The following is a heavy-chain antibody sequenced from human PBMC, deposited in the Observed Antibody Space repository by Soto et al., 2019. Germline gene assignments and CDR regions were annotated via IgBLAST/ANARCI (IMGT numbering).Heavy chain of an antibody. CDR2: VDTGGHT. J-gene: IGHJ2*01. D-gene: IGHD7-27*01. CDR3: ARELGTPGFWYFDL. Sequence: QSGGSLRLSCAASGFTFSSYDMHWVRQATGKGLEWVSGVDTGGHTYYPGSVQRRFSISRENAKSSLYLQMDGLRAEDTAVYYCARELGTPGFWYFDLWGRGTLVTVSS. CDR1: GFTFSSYD. V-gene: IGHV3-13*01.